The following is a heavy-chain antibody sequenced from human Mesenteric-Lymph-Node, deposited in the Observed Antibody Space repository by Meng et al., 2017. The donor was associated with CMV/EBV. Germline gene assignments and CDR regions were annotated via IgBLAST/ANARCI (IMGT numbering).Heavy chain of an antibody. D-gene: IGHD3-10*01. J-gene: IGHJ6*02. Sequence: GGSLRLSCAASGFTFSSYAMSWVRQAPGKGLEWVSAISGSGGSTYYADSVKGRFTISRDNSKNTLSLQMNSLRVEDTAVYYCARDQDGSGSDYGMDVWGQGTTVTVSS. CDR2: ISGSGGST. CDR1: GFTFSSYA. V-gene: IGHV3-23*01. CDR3: ARDQDGSGSDYGMDV.